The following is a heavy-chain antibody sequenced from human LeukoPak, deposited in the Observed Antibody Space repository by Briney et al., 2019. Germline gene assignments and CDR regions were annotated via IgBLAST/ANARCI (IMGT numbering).Heavy chain of an antibody. D-gene: IGHD3-22*01. CDR3: ARDPDYYDSSGYYY. V-gene: IGHV1-2*02. CDR2: INPNSGGT. Sequence: EAPVKVSCKASGYTFTGYYMHWVRQAPGQGLEWMGWINPNSGGTNYAQKFQGRVTMTRDTSISTAYKELSRLRSDDTAVYYCARDPDYYDSSGYYYWGQGTLVTVSS. CDR1: GYTFTGYY. J-gene: IGHJ4*02.